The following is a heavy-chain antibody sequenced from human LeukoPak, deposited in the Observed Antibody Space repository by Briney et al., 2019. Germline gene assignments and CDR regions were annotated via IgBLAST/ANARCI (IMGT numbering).Heavy chain of an antibody. CDR2: IYYSGST. CDR3: ARDIGTVDNY. V-gene: IGHV4-39*02. J-gene: IGHJ4*02. D-gene: IGHD2-15*01. CDR1: GGSISSSTYY. Sequence: PSETLSLTCTVSGGSISSSTYYWGWIRQPPGKGLEWIGSIYYSGSTYYNPSLKSRVTISVDTSKNQFSLKLSSVTAADTAVYYCARDIGTVDNYWGQGTLVTVSS.